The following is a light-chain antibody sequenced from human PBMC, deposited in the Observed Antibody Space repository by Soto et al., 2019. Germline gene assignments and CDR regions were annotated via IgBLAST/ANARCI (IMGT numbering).Light chain of an antibody. CDR2: GAS. Sequence: EIELTQSPGTLSLSPGERATLSCRASQSVSSSYLAWYQQKPGQAPRLLIYGASSRATGIPDRFSGSGSGTDFTLTISSLEPEDFAVYYCQQYGSSPYTFGQGTKLEIK. V-gene: IGKV3-20*01. J-gene: IGKJ2*01. CDR3: QQYGSSPYT. CDR1: QSVSSSY.